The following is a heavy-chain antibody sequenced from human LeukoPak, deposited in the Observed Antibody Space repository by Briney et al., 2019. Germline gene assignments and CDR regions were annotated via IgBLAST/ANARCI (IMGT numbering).Heavy chain of an antibody. CDR2: ISWDGGST. J-gene: IGHJ4*02. V-gene: IGHV3-43*01. Sequence: PGGSLRLSCAASGFTFDDYTMHWVRQAPGKGLEWVSLISWDGGSTYYADSVKGRFTISRDNSKNSLYLQMNSLRTEDTALYYCAKDRGQWLVLDYWGQGTLVTVSS. CDR3: AKDRGQWLVLDY. CDR1: GFTFDDYT. D-gene: IGHD6-19*01.